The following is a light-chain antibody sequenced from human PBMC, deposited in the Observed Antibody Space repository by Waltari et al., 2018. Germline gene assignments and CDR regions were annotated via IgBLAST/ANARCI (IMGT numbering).Light chain of an antibody. CDR3: SSSTFTTLI. CDR1: NSNVVAYDY. Sequence: QSALTQPASVSGSPGQSIPIPCTWTNSNVVAYDYVSWYQQHPGKAPKLMIYDVSSRPSGVSNRFSGSKSGNTASLTISGLQTEDEADYYCSSSTFTTLIFGGGTKLTVL. V-gene: IGLV2-14*03. J-gene: IGLJ2*01. CDR2: DVS.